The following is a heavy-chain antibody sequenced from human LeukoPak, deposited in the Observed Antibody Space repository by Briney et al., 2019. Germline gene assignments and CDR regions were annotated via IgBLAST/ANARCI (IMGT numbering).Heavy chain of an antibody. D-gene: IGHD6-13*01. CDR1: GFTFSSQW. Sequence: PGGSLRLSCAASGFTFSSQWMSWVRQAPGKGLEWVANVNQGGTGKYYVDSVKGRFTISRDNAENSLYLQMNSLRAEDTAAYYCAKDGRSSSWDFDYWGQGTLVTVSS. V-gene: IGHV3-7*03. CDR2: VNQGGTGK. CDR3: AKDGRSSSWDFDY. J-gene: IGHJ4*02.